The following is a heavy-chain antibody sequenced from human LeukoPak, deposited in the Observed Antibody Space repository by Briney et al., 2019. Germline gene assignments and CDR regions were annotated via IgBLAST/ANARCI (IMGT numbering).Heavy chain of an antibody. J-gene: IGHJ4*02. Sequence: GESLKISCKGSGYSFTSYWIGWVRQMPGKGLEWMGIIYPGDSDTRYSPSFQGQVTISADKSISTAYLQWRSLKASDTAMYYCTRRSVVVVAATSTYFDYWGQGTLVTVSS. CDR3: TRRSVVVVAATSTYFDY. CDR1: GYSFTSYW. D-gene: IGHD2-15*01. CDR2: IYPGDSDT. V-gene: IGHV5-51*01.